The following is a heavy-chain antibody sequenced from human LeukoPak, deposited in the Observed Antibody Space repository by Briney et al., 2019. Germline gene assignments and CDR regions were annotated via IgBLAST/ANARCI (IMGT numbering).Heavy chain of an antibody. J-gene: IGHJ5*02. D-gene: IGHD6-19*01. CDR3: ARAPTGYSSGRRWFDP. V-gene: IGHV1-8*01. Sequence: ASVKVSCKASGHTLTSYDINWVRQATGQGLEWMGWMNPNSGNTGYAQKFQGRVTMTRNISISTAYMELSSLRSEDTAVYYCARAPTGYSSGRRWFDPWGQGTLVTVSS. CDR1: GHTLTSYD. CDR2: MNPNSGNT.